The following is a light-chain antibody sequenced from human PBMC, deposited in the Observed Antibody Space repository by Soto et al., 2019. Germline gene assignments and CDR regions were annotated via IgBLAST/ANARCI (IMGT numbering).Light chain of an antibody. CDR1: RSIGTY. V-gene: IGKV3-11*01. J-gene: IGKJ3*01. Sequence: EIVLTQSPATLSLSPGERATLSCRASRSIGTYLAWYQQKPGQAPRLLMYGASNRATGIPARFSGSGSATDFTLTISSLEPADFAVYYCQQRSPWPFTFGPGNKVDIK. CDR2: GAS. CDR3: QQRSPWPFT.